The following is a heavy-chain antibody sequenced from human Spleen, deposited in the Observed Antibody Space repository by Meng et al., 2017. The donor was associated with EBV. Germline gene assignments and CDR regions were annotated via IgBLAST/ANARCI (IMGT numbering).Heavy chain of an antibody. CDR2: IYDSGNT. J-gene: IGHJ4*02. CDR3: ARGHGSGLYYRSFDF. D-gene: IGHD3-10*01. Sequence: HLPESGPGLVKPSGSLSLTCVVSGGSISSSNWWSWVRQPPGKGLEWIGEIYDSGNTNYNPSLKSRVTISVDKSKNQFSLKVGSVTAADTAVYYCARGHGSGLYYRSFDFWGQGTLVTVSS. V-gene: IGHV4-4*02. CDR1: GGSISSSNW.